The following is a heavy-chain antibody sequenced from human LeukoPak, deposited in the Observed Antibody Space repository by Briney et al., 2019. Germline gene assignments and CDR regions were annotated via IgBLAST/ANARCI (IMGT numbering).Heavy chain of an antibody. CDR2: ISSSSTNI. J-gene: IGHJ4*02. CDR1: GFTFSSYS. D-gene: IGHD6-13*01. V-gene: IGHV3-48*02. Sequence: QPGGPLRLSCAASGFTFSSYSMNWLRQAPGKGREGISYISSSSTNIYYVDYVKSRFIISRDNAKNSLYLQMNSLSDEDTALHCCTRDGSAIATYRHAYCGQKTLVSASS. CDR3: TRDGSAIATYRHAY.